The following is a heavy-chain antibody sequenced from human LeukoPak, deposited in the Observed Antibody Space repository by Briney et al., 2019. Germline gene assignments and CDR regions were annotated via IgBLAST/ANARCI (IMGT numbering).Heavy chain of an antibody. CDR3: ASVTRAYYDSSGYYHRPDAFDI. J-gene: IGHJ3*02. CDR1: GGTFSSYA. V-gene: IGHV1-69*13. Sequence: SVKVSCKAPGGTFSSYAISWVRQAPGQGLEWMGGIIPIFGTANYAQKFQGRVTITADESTSTAYMELSSLRSEDTAVYYCASVTRAYYDSSGYYHRPDAFDIWGQGTMVTVSS. D-gene: IGHD3-22*01. CDR2: IIPIFGTA.